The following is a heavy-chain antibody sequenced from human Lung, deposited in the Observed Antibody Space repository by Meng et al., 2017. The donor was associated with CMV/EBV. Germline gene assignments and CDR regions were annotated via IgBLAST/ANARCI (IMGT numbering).Heavy chain of an antibody. V-gene: IGHV1-2*02. Sequence: CKASGYTFNGYYMHWVRQAPGQGLEWMGWINPNSGGTHYAQKFQGRVTMTRDTSISTAYMELSRLRSDDTAVYYCAREGGSTADWFDPWGQGTLVTVSS. D-gene: IGHD2-2*01. J-gene: IGHJ5*02. CDR2: INPNSGGT. CDR3: AREGGSTADWFDP. CDR1: GYTFNGYY.